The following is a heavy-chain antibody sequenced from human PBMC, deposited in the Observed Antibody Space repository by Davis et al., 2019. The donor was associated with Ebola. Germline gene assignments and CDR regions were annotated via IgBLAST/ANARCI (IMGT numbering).Heavy chain of an antibody. J-gene: IGHJ5*02. CDR1: GFTFDDYA. CDR2: ISWNSASI. Sequence: PGGSLRLSCAASGFTFDDYAMHWVRQPPGKGLEWVSGISWNSASIGYAESVKGRFTISRDNAKNSLYLQMNSLRAEDTAFYYCAKGGGAIHDWFHPWGQGVLVTVSS. CDR3: AKGGGAIHDWFHP. V-gene: IGHV3-9*01. D-gene: IGHD2-21*01.